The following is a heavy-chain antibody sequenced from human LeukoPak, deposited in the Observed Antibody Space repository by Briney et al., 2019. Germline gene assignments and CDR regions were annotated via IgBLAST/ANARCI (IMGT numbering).Heavy chain of an antibody. J-gene: IGHJ4*02. CDR1: GFTFSSYH. D-gene: IGHD2-21*01. CDR3: ARGLCGGDCYDY. Sequence: GGSLRLSCAASGFTFSSYHMNWVRQAPGKGLEWVSSISSSSNHIYYADSAKGRFTISRDNAKNSLYLQMNSLRAEDTAVYYCARGLCGGDCYDYWGQGTLVTVSS. CDR2: ISSSSNHI. V-gene: IGHV3-21*01.